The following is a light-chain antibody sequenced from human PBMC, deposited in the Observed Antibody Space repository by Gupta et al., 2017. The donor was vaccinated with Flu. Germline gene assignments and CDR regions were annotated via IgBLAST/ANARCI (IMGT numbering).Light chain of an antibody. J-gene: IGLJ3*02. Sequence: RSNIGTDTVVSWYQPLPGKAPKLIIFEVTQRPSGVSIRFSCSKSDNTASLTISGLQAEDEANYSCCSDACSATWMFGGGTKLTVL. CDR3: CSDACSATWM. V-gene: IGLV2-23*02. CDR1: RSNIGTDTV. CDR2: EVT.